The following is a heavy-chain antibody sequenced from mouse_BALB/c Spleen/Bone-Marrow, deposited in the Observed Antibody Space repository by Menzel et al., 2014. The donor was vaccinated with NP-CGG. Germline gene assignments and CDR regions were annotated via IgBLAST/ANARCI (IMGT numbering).Heavy chain of an antibody. CDR3: ARGYDYDFDY. CDR2: ISSGGSA. Sequence: EVQLVESGGGLVKPGGSLKLSCAASGFTFSNFAVSWVRQTPDKGLEWVASISSGGSAYYPDSVKGRLSISRDNARDILFLQMSSLRSEDTAMYYCARGYDYDFDYWGQGTTLTVSS. J-gene: IGHJ2*01. D-gene: IGHD2-4*01. CDR1: GFTFSNFA. V-gene: IGHV5-6-5*01.